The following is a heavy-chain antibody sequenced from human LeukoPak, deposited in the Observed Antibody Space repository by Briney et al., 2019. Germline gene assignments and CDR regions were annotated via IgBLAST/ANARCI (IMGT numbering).Heavy chain of an antibody. CDR2: IYYSGST. CDR3: ARHLRWLPVDY. D-gene: IGHD4-23*01. J-gene: IGHJ4*02. CDR1: GGSISSSSYY. Sequence: SETLSLTCTVSGGSISSSSYYWGWIRLPPGKGLEWIGSIYYSGSTYYNPSLKSRVTISVDTSKNQFSLKLSSVTAADTAVYYCARHLRWLPVDYWGQGTLVTVSS. V-gene: IGHV4-39*01.